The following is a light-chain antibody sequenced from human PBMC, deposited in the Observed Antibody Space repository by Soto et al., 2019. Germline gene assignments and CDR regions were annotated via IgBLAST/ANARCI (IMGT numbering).Light chain of an antibody. J-gene: IGKJ2*01. Sequence: ETVLTQSPGTVPLPPGERATLSCTTSPTINSDYLAWYQQKPGQALRLLLEGVVNRATGIPDRFSGSGSGTYFTLTISGLEPEESAVDYCQDYDGSPRTFGQGTNLEI. CDR1: PTINSDY. CDR3: QDYDGSPRT. CDR2: GVV. V-gene: IGKV3-20*01.